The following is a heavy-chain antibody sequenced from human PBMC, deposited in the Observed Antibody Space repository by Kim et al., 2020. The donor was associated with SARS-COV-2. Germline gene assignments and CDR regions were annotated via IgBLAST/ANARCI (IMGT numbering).Heavy chain of an antibody. CDR2: VRRDGTT. J-gene: IGHJ2*01. V-gene: IGHV3-23*01. D-gene: IGHD1-26*01. CDR3: ARHRATGFWYFDL. CDR1: GFTFSSYD. Sequence: GGSLRLSCGVSGFTFSSYDMSWVRQAPGKGLEWVSAVRRDGTTDYTDSVKGRFTISRDNAKNTLYVEMNTLRPDDTAVYYCARHRATGFWYFDLWGRGTLVTVSS.